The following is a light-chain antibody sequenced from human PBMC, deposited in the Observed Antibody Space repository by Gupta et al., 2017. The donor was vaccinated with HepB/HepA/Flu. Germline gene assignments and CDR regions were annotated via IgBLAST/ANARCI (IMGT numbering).Light chain of an antibody. J-gene: IGLJ2*01. V-gene: IGLV1-51*01. CDR1: NYNIGNNY. CDR3: GVWDVSLSNGL. CDR2: DNH. Sequence: QSVLRQPPSVSAAPGQRVTISCSGANYNIGNNYVSWYQQFPGTAPKLIMYDNHRRPSGIPDRFSGSKSGTSATLAITGLQTGDEAVYYCGVWDVSLSNGLFGGGTRLTVL.